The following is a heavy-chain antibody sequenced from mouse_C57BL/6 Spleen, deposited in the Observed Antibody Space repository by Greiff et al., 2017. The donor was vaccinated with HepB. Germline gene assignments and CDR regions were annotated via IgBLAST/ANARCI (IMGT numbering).Heavy chain of an antibody. CDR2: SRNKANDSTT. V-gene: IGHV7-1*01. CDR1: GFTFSDFY. J-gene: IGHJ4*01. Sequence: EVQGVESGGGLVQSGRSLRLSCATSGFTFSDFYMAWVRQAPGKGLEWIAASRNKANDSTTEYSASVKGRFIVSRDTSQSILYLQMNALRAEDTAMYYCARDHLYDCGSTGAMDYWGQGTSVTVSS. CDR3: ARDHLYDCGSTGAMDY. D-gene: IGHD1-1*01.